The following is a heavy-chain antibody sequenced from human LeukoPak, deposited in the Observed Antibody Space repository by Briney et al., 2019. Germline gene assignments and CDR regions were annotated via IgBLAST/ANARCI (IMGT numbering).Heavy chain of an antibody. D-gene: IGHD1-20*01. J-gene: IGHJ4*02. CDR2: ISGSGGT. CDR1: GDSISYFY. CDR3: ARGTLNWYAVY. V-gene: IGHV4-4*07. Sequence: SETLSLTCSVSGDSISYFYWSWIRQAAGKGLEWIGRISGSGGTDYNASLKSRVTISLDTSNNQFSLKVTSVTAADTAVYYCARGTLNWYAVYWGQGTLATVSS.